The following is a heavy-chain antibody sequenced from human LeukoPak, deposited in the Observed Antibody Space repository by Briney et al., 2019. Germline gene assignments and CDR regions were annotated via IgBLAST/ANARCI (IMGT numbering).Heavy chain of an antibody. D-gene: IGHD3-22*01. CDR1: GGTFSSYA. CDR3: SSHYYDSSGYSPGGY. Sequence: SVKVSCKASGGTFSSYAISWVRQAPGQGLEWMGGIIPIFGTANYAQKFQGRVTITADESTSTAYMELSSLRSEDTAAYYCSSHYYDSSGYSPGGYWGQGTLVTVSS. J-gene: IGHJ4*02. V-gene: IGHV1-69*13. CDR2: IIPIFGTA.